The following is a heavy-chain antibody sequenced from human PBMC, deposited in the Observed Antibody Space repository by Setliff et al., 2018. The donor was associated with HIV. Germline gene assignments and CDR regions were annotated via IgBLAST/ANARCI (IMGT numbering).Heavy chain of an antibody. CDR2: INPGNGNT. D-gene: IGHD2-21*02. CDR3: ASGPIGGDDAFDI. Sequence: PSVQVSCKATGYTFTNYAIHWVRQAPGQRLEWMGWINPGNGNTKYSQKFQGRVTITRDTSATTAYMELSSLRSEDTGIFSCASGPIGGDDAFDIWGQGTMVTVSS. J-gene: IGHJ3*02. V-gene: IGHV1-3*01. CDR1: GYTFTNYA.